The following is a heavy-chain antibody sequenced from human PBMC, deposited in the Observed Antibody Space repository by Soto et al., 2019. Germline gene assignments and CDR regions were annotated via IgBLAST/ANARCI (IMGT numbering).Heavy chain of an antibody. Sequence: QVQLVESGGGVVQPGRSLRLSCAASGFTFSSYGMHWVRQAPGKGLEWVAVISYDGSNKYYADSVKGRFTISRDNSKNTLYLQMNSLRAEDTAVYYCAKDQGDYWGQGTLVTVSS. CDR1: GFTFSSYG. J-gene: IGHJ4*02. CDR2: ISYDGSNK. V-gene: IGHV3-30*18. CDR3: AKDQGDY.